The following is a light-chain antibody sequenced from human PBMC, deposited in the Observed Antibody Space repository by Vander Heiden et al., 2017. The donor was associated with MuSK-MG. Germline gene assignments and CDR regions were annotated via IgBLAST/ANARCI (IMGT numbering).Light chain of an antibody. CDR3: QAWDSSSPVV. Sequence: SYELTQPPSVSVSPGQPASITCSGDNLGDKYACWYQQKPGQSPVLVIYQDSKRPSGIPERFSGSNSGNTATLTISGTQAMDEADYYCQAWDSSSPVVFGGGTKLTVL. CDR2: QDS. V-gene: IGLV3-1*01. J-gene: IGLJ2*01. CDR1: NLGDKY.